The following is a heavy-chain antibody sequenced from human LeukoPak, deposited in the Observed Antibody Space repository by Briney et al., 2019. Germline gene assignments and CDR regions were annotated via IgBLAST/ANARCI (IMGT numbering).Heavy chain of an antibody. CDR3: ARDSTLSVVVPAAINYYYYGMDV. Sequence: GASVKVSCKASGGTFSSYAISWVRQAPGQGLEWMGGIIPIFGTANYAQKFQGRVTITRDTSASTAYMELSSLRSEDTAVYYCARDSTLSVVVPAAINYYYYGMDVWGQGTTVTVSS. CDR1: GGTFSSYA. V-gene: IGHV1-69*05. J-gene: IGHJ6*02. CDR2: IIPIFGTA. D-gene: IGHD2-2*02.